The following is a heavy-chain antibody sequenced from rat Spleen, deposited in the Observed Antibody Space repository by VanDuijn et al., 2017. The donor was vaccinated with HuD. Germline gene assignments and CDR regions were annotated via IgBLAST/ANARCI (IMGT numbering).Heavy chain of an antibody. J-gene: IGHJ3*01. Sequence: VQVVESGGGLVQPKESLKISCAASGFTFSNAAMYWVRQAPGKGLEWVARIRTKPNNYATYYADSVKGRFTISRDDSKSMVYLQMDNLKTEDTAMYYCTAGTYYGPPFAYWGQGTLVTVSS. CDR3: TAGTYYGPPFAY. D-gene: IGHD1-9*01. CDR2: IRTKPNNYAT. V-gene: IGHV10-5*01. CDR1: GFTFSNAA.